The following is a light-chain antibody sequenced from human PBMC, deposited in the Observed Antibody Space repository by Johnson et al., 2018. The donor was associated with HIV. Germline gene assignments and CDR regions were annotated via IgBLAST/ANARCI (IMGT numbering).Light chain of an antibody. J-gene: IGLJ1*01. CDR2: ENN. CDR3: GTWDSSLSAGGANYV. CDR1: SSNIGNNY. V-gene: IGLV1-51*02. Sequence: QSILTQPPSVSAAPGQKVTISCSGSSSNIGNNYVSWYQQLPGTAPKLLIYENNKRPSGIPDRFSGSKSGTSATLGLTGLQTGAEADYYCGTWDSSLSAGGANYVFGTGTKVTVL.